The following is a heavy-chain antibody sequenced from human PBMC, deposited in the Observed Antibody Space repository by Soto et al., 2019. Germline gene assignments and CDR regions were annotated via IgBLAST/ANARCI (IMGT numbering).Heavy chain of an antibody. V-gene: IGHV3-21*01. CDR3: ARELVPNHQDAFDI. Sequence: GGSLRLSCAASGFTFSSYSMNWVRQAPGKGLEWVSSISSSSSYIYYADSVKGRFTISRDNAKNSLYLQMNSLRAEDTAVYYCARELVPNHQDAFDIWGQGTMVTVSS. D-gene: IGHD6-13*01. J-gene: IGHJ3*02. CDR1: GFTFSSYS. CDR2: ISSSSSYI.